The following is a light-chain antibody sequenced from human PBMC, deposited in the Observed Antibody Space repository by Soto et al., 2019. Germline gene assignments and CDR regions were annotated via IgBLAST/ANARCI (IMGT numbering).Light chain of an antibody. J-gene: IGLJ2*01. CDR2: DNN. Sequence: QSALTQPPSMSAAPGQKVTISCSGTNSNIGDNYVSWYQQLPGTAPKLIIYDNNKRPSGIPDRFSGSKSGTSATLGITGLQTGDEADYYCGTWDSSLSAGVFGGGTKLTVL. V-gene: IGLV1-51*01. CDR1: NSNIGDNY. CDR3: GTWDSSLSAGV.